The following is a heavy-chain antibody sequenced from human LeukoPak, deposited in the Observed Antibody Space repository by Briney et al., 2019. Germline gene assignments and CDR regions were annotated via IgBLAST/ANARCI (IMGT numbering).Heavy chain of an antibody. J-gene: IGHJ6*03. V-gene: IGHV1-2*02. CDR1: GYTFTGYY. CDR3: ARVRYLRVNYYMDV. CDR2: INPNSGGT. D-gene: IGHD3-10*01. Sequence: GASVKVSCKASGYTFTGYYMHWVRQAPGQGLEWMGWINPNSGGTNYAQKFQGRVTMTRDTSISTAYMELSRLRSDDTAVYYCARVRYLRVNYYMDVWGKGTTVTVSS.